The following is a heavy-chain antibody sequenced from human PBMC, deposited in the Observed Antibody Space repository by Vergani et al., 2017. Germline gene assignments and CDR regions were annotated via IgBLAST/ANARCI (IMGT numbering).Heavy chain of an antibody. D-gene: IGHD6-19*01. CDR1: GFTFDDYA. J-gene: IGHJ5*02. CDR2: ISWNSGSI. CDR3: ATIAVAGTEEDWFDP. Sequence: EVQLVESGGGLVQPGRSLRLSCAASGFTFDDYAMHWVRHAPGKGLEWVSGISWNSGSIGYADSVKGRFTISRDNAKNSLYLQMNSLRAEDTAVYYCATIAVAGTEEDWFDPWGQGTLVTVSS. V-gene: IGHV3-9*01.